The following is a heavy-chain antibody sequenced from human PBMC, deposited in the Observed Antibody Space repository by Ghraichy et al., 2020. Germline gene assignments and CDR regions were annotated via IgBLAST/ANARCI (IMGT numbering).Heavy chain of an antibody. D-gene: IGHD1-26*01. CDR3: AKNRGSGATRYFYYYMDV. J-gene: IGHJ6*03. CDR2: IWDDGSDK. CDR1: GFTFSSFG. V-gene: IGHV3-30*02. Sequence: GESLNISCAASGFTFSSFGMHWVRQPPGKGLEWVAFIWDDGSDKYDADSVKGRFTISRDNSKNTLYLQMNSLRPEDTAVYYCAKNRGSGATRYFYYYMDVWGKGTTVTVSS.